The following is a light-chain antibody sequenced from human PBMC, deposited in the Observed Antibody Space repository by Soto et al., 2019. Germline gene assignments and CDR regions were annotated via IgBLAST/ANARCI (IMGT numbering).Light chain of an antibody. Sequence: DIQMTQSPSTLSASVGDRVTITCRASQNISRWLAWYQQKPGKGPNLLIYAASSLASGVPSRFSGSGSATEFTLTITSLQPDGFATYYCQQHNGYSPWTFGQGTKVEL. V-gene: IGKV1-5*01. J-gene: IGKJ1*01. CDR1: QNISRW. CDR2: AAS. CDR3: QQHNGYSPWT.